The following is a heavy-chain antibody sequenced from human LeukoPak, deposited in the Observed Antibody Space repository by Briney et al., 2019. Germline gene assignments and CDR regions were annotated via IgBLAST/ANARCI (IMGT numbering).Heavy chain of an antibody. CDR1: GASISSGDYY. CDR3: ARGYSGYDMPDY. J-gene: IGHJ4*02. Sequence: PSETLSLTCTVSGASISSGDYYWSWIRQPAGKGLEWIGRIYTTESTNYNPSLKSRVTISVDTSKNQFSLRLSSVTAADTAVYYCARGYSGYDMPDYWGQGTLVTVSS. CDR2: IYTTEST. V-gene: IGHV4-61*02. D-gene: IGHD5-12*01.